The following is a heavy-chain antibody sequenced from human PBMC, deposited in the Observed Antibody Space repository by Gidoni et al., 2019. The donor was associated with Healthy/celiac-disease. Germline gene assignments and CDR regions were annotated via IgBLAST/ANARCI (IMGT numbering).Heavy chain of an antibody. D-gene: IGHD7-27*01. Sequence: EVQLVQSGAEEKKPGESLKISCKGPGNSITSYGIGWVRQMPGKGLGWRGIIYPGDSDTRYSPSFQGQVTISADKSISTAYLQWSSLKASDTAMYYCARRPGDRLPGDYWGQGTLVTVSS. J-gene: IGHJ4*02. CDR3: ARRPGDRLPGDY. CDR1: GNSITSYG. V-gene: IGHV5-51*01. CDR2: IYPGDSDT.